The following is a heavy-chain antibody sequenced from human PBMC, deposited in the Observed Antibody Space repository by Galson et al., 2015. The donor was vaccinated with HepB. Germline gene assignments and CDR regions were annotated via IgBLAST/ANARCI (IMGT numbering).Heavy chain of an antibody. Sequence: SVKVSCKASGYTFTSYYMHWVRQAPGQGLEWMGIINPSGGSTSYAQKFQGRVTMTRDTSTSTVYMELSSLRSEDTAVYYCARDLRFGGSSSRYYYYGMDVWGQGTTVTVSS. CDR3: ARDLRFGGSSSRYYYYGMDV. D-gene: IGHD3-16*01. J-gene: IGHJ6*02. V-gene: IGHV1-46*01. CDR1: GYTFTSYY. CDR2: INPSGGST.